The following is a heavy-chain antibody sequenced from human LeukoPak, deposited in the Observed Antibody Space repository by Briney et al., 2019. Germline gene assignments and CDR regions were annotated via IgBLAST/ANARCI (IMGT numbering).Heavy chain of an antibody. J-gene: IGHJ5*02. Sequence: PSETLSLTCTVSGGSISSSSYYWGWIRQPPGKGLEWIGSIYYSGSTYYNPSLKSRVTISVDTSKNQFSLKLSSVTAADTAVYYCARRRSSTDYNWFDPWGQGTLVTVSS. CDR1: GGSISSSSYY. CDR3: ARRRSSTDYNWFDP. V-gene: IGHV4-39*07. D-gene: IGHD6-13*01. CDR2: IYYSGST.